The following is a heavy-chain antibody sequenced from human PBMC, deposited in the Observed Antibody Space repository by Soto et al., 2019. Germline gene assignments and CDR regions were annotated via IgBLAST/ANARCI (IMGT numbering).Heavy chain of an antibody. CDR1: GGSISSSSYY. CDR3: ARLKGGRKIDILTGYLDPGSDY. J-gene: IGHJ4*02. Sequence: SETLSLTCTVSGGSISSSSYYWGWIRQAPGKGLEWIGSIYYSGSTYYNPSLKSRVTISVDTSKNQFSLKLSSVTAADTAVYYCARLKGGRKIDILTGYLDPGSDYWGQGTLVTVSS. D-gene: IGHD3-9*01. V-gene: IGHV4-39*01. CDR2: IYYSGST.